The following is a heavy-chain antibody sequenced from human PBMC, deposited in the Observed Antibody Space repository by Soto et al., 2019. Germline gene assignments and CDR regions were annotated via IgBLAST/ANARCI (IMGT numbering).Heavy chain of an antibody. D-gene: IGHD3-10*01. CDR2: VNPRSGDT. Sequence: QVQLVQSGAEVKKPGASVKVSCKASGYTFTNNHVSWVRQATGQGLEWMGWVNPRSGDTGYAQKFQGRLTMTRDISIVTAYMELKSLTSEDTAIYYCARMDSLGSLNSFDPWGQGTLVTVSS. V-gene: IGHV1-8*01. CDR3: ARMDSLGSLNSFDP. CDR1: GYTFTNNH. J-gene: IGHJ5*02.